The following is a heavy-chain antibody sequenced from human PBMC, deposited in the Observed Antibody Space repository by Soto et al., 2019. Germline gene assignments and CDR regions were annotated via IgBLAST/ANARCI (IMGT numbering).Heavy chain of an antibody. CDR1: GGTFNNYA. D-gene: IGHD2-8*02. Sequence: QVQLVQSGAEVKRPESSMKVSCKPSGGTFNNYAINWVRQAPGQGLEWMGAIIPISGTTKYAQKFQGRVTIPADKSTSTVYMDLGSLRSEDTAVYYGGRWGGLSCSGAVCFKKPFDYWGQGALVTVS. CDR2: IIPISGTT. J-gene: IGHJ4*02. V-gene: IGHV1-69*06. CDR3: GRWGGLSCSGAVCFKKPFDY.